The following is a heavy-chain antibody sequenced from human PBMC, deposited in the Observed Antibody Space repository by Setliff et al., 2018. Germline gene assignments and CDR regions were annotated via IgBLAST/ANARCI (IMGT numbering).Heavy chain of an antibody. J-gene: IGHJ5*01. Sequence: VKVSCKASGYTFTINNLHWVRQAPGQGLEWMGVINPSSGVTIYAQRIQGRVTMARDTSTSTVYMELSSLTSEDTAVYYCAREEGPTTDPRKNFDSWGQGAPVTVSS. CDR3: AREEGPTTDPRKNFDS. V-gene: IGHV1-46*01. D-gene: IGHD1-1*01. CDR1: GYTFTINN. CDR2: INPSSGVT.